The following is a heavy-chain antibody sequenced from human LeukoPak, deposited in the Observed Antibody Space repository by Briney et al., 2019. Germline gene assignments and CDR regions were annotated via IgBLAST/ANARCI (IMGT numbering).Heavy chain of an antibody. CDR2: SNPNSGGT. D-gene: IGHD4-17*01. CDR1: GYTFTGYY. J-gene: IGHJ4*02. CDR3: ARGQPPGDYDYFDY. Sequence: ASVKVSCKASGYTFTGYYMHLVRQAPGQGLEWMGWSNPNSGGTNYAQKFQGRVTMTRDTSISTAYMELSRLRSDDTAVYYCARGQPPGDYDYFDYWGQGTLVTVSS. V-gene: IGHV1-2*02.